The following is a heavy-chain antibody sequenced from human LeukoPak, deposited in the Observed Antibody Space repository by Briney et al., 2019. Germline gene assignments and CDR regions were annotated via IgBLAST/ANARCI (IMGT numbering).Heavy chain of an antibody. J-gene: IGHJ4*02. D-gene: IGHD1-1*01. Sequence: AETLSLTCTVSGDSLSNSTYYWGWSRQPPGKGLEWIGSIYYSGSTYYNPSLKSRVTMSVDTSKNQSSLKLSSVTAADTAVYYCARDRGTWNDDGFDYWGQGTLVTVSS. CDR3: ARDRGTWNDDGFDY. CDR2: IYYSGST. CDR1: GDSLSNSTYY. V-gene: IGHV4-39*07.